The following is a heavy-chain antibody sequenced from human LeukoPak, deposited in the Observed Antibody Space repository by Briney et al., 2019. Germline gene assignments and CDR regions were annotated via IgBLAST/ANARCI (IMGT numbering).Heavy chain of an antibody. J-gene: IGHJ4*02. CDR1: GGSLSTYY. V-gene: IGHV4-59*01. CDR3: ASTSGYCSGGNCYSAFDY. D-gene: IGHD2-15*01. CDR2: IYYSGGT. Sequence: SETLSLTCTVSGGSLSTYYWNWIRQPPGKGLEWIGYIYYSGGTNYNPSLKSRLTISLDTSNNQFSLKLSSVTAADTAVYYCASTSGYCSGGNCYSAFDYWGQGTLVTVSS.